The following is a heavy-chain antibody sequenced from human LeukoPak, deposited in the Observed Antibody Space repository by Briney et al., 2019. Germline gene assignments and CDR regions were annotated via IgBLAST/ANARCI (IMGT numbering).Heavy chain of an antibody. J-gene: IGHJ6*03. D-gene: IGHD2-2*01. CDR3: AILGDIVVEPATDSYYFMDV. CDR1: GFTFSSYE. CDR2: ISSSGSTI. Sequence: PGGSLRLSCAASGFTFSSYEMNWVRQAPGKGLEWVSYISSSGSTIYYADSVKGRFTISRDNAKNSLYLQMNSLRVEDTSVYYCAILGDIVVEPATDSYYFMDVWGKGTTVTISS. V-gene: IGHV3-48*03.